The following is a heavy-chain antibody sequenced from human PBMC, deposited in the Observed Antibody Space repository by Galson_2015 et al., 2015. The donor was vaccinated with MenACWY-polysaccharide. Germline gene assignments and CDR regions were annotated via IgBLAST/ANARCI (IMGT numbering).Heavy chain of an antibody. CDR2: IYWDDDK. CDR1: GFSLRTSGVG. CDR3: AHGYYDILTGYYPS. V-gene: IGHV2-5*02. D-gene: IGHD3-9*01. J-gene: IGHJ5*02. Sequence: PALVKPTQPLTLPCTFSGFSLRTSGVGVGWIRQPPGKALEWLALIYWDDDKRYSPSLKSRLTITKDTSKNQVVLTMTNMDPVDTATYYCAHGYYDILTGYYPSWGQGTLVTVSS.